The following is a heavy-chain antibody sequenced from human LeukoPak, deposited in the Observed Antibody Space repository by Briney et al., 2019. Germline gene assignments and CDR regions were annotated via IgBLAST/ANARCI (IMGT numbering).Heavy chain of an antibody. J-gene: IGHJ6*03. CDR2: ISGSGGST. CDR1: GFPFSIYA. V-gene: IGHV3-23*01. D-gene: IGHD1-14*01. Sequence: PGGTLRLSCAASGFPFSIYAMSWVPQDPGSGLECVSAISGSGGSTYYADSAKGRFTISRDHSKNTLYLQMNSLRAEDTAVYYCARDLAGFQEPRYYYYMDVWGKGTTVTVSS. CDR3: ARDLAGFQEPRYYYYMDV.